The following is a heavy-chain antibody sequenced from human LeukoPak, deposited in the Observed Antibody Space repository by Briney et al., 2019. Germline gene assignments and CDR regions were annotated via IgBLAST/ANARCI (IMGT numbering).Heavy chain of an antibody. V-gene: IGHV3-48*01. J-gene: IGHJ5*02. CDR1: GFTFSNYS. D-gene: IGHD1-26*01. CDR3: ARDGVGATIARFDP. CDR2: IGSGSETI. Sequence: GGSLRLSCTASGFTFSNYSMNWVRQAPGKGLEWVAYIGSGSETIYYTDSVKGRFTISRDNAKRSLYLLMSRLGPEGTAVYFCARDGVGATIARFDPWGQGTLVTVSS.